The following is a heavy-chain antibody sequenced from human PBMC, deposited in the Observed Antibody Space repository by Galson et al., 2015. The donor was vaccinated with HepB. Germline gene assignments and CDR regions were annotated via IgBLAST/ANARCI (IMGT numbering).Heavy chain of an antibody. CDR2: IYSGGST. CDR1: GFSVSGNY. CDR3: AKEVSGYYDTSGYSD. J-gene: IGHJ4*02. D-gene: IGHD3-22*01. V-gene: IGHV3-53*01. Sequence: SLRLSCAASGFSVSGNYMSWVRQAPGKGLEWVSVIYSGGSTYYADSMKGRFTISRDNSKNILYLQMNSLRAEDTAVYYCAKEVSGYYDTSGYSDWGQGTLVTVSS.